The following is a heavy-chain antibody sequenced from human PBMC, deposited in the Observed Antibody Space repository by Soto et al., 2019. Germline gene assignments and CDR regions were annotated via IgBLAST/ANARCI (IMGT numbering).Heavy chain of an antibody. V-gene: IGHV1-18*04. CDR2: ISAYNGNT. D-gene: IGHD3-10*01. Sequence: ASVKVSCKASGYTFTSYGISWVRQAPGQGLDWMGWISAYNGNTKYAQDLQGRVTMTTDTSTSTAYMELRSLNSDDTAVYYCATPTPLRGAMITNINFDFWGQGTPVTVSS. CDR3: ATPTPLRGAMITNINFDF. J-gene: IGHJ4*02. CDR1: GYTFTSYG.